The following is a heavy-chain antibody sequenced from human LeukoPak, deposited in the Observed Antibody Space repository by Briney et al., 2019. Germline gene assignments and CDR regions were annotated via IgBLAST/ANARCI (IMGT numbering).Heavy chain of an antibody. CDR3: AREELYYGSGSSVYYYGMDV. Sequence: GRSLRLSRADSGLTFSSYAMHWVRQAPGRGVGWVAVISFDGSSQYYADSVKGRFTISRDNSKNTLYLRMNSLRAEDTAVYYCAREELYYGSGSSVYYYGMDVWGQGTTVTVSS. D-gene: IGHD3-10*01. J-gene: IGHJ6*02. CDR1: GLTFSSYA. CDR2: ISFDGSSQ. V-gene: IGHV3-30*04.